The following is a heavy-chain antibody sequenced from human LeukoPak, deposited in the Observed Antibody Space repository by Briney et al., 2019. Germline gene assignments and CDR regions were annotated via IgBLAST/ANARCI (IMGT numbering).Heavy chain of an antibody. J-gene: IGHJ4*02. CDR3: ARDFSGASRIDY. V-gene: IGHV3-30-3*01. CDR2: ISYDAYRE. CDR1: GFTFGSYA. Sequence: GGSLRLSCAASGFTFGSYAMHWVRQAPGKGLEWVAVISYDAYREYHADSVKGRFTISRDNSKNTLYLQMNSLRAEDTAVYYCARDFSGASRIDYWGRGTLVTVSS. D-gene: IGHD4/OR15-4a*01.